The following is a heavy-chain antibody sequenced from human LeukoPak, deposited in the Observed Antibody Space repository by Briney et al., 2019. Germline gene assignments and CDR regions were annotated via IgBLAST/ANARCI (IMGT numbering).Heavy chain of an antibody. CDR1: GGSISSYY. V-gene: IGHV4-59*01. Sequence: SETLSLTCTVSGGSISSYYWSWIRQPPGKGLEWIGYVYHSGSTNYNPSLKSRVTISVDTSKNQFSLKVRSVTAADTAVYYCARSWYSSGWPPGDWFDPWGQGTLVTVSS. CDR2: VYHSGST. CDR3: ARSWYSSGWPPGDWFDP. D-gene: IGHD6-19*01. J-gene: IGHJ5*02.